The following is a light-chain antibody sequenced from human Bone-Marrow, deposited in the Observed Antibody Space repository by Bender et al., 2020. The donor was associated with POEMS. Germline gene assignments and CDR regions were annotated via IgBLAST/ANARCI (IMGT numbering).Light chain of an antibody. Sequence: QSVLTQPHSASGTPGQRVTISCSGSSSKFGSYPVNWYQQLPGAAPKLVIFNNSQRPSGVPDRFSGSNSGTSASLAISGLLSDDEADFYCETWDDSLNGWVFGGGTKLTVL. CDR2: NNS. CDR3: ETWDDSLNGWV. J-gene: IGLJ3*02. CDR1: SSKFGSYP. V-gene: IGLV1-44*01.